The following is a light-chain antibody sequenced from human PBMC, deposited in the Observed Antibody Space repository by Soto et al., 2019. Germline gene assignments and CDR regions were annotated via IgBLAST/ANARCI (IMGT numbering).Light chain of an antibody. CDR3: ETWDTNTRV. CDR1: SGHSGYI. Sequence: QPVLTQSSSASASLGSSVKLTCTLSSGHSGYIIAWHQQQPGKAPRYLMKLERSGNYNKGSGVPDRFSGSSSGTDRYLTTSNLQSEDEADYYCETWDTNTRVFGGGTKLTVL. CDR2: LERSGNY. J-gene: IGLJ3*02. V-gene: IGLV4-60*03.